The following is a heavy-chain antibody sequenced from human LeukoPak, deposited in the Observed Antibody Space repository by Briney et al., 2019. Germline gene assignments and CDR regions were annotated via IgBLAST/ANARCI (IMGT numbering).Heavy chain of an antibody. CDR2: IIPIFGTA. V-gene: IGHV1-69*05. J-gene: IGHJ3*02. Sequence: GASVTVSCKASVGTFSSYAISWVRQAPGQGLEWMGGIIPIFGTANYAQKFQGRVTITTDESTSTAYMELSSLRSEDTAVYYCATGGRSNYYDSSGYYAYDAFDIWGQGTMVTVSS. CDR1: VGTFSSYA. CDR3: ATGGRSNYYDSSGYYAYDAFDI. D-gene: IGHD3-22*01.